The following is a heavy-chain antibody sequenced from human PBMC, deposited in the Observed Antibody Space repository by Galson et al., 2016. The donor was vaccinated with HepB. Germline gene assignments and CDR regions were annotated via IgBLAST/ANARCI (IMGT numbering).Heavy chain of an antibody. Sequence: SLRLSCAASGFTFSNYAMSWVRQAPGKGPEWVSAISGVSDRTYYAGSMEDRFIISRDDSRNMLFLQLNSLRAEDTAIYYCAKESPYSNVRQYYLENWGLGTLVTVSS. CDR2: ISGVSDRT. CDR3: AKESPYSNVRQYYLEN. D-gene: IGHD4-11*01. CDR1: GFTFSNYA. J-gene: IGHJ4*01. V-gene: IGHV3-23*01.